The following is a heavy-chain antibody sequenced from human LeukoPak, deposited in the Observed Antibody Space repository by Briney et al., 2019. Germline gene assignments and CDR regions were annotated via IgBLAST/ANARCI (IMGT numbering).Heavy chain of an antibody. CDR1: GYSISSNHW. J-gene: IGHJ4*01. Sequence: PSETLSLTCAVSGYSISSNHWWGWIRQPPGKGLEWIGYIFYAGSTYYNPSLKSRVTMSVDTSKNQFSLRLSSVTAVDTAVYYCARIGPILGAAWVDYWGHGTLVTVSA. V-gene: IGHV4-28*01. D-gene: IGHD3-3*02. CDR3: ARIGPILGAAWVDY. CDR2: IFYAGST.